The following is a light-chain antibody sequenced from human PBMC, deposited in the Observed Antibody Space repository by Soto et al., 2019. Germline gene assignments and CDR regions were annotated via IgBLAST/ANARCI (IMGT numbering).Light chain of an antibody. CDR1: RSNIGSST. Sequence: QSVLTQPPSTSGTPGHRVTISCSGTRSNIGSSTVNWYQQLPGTAPKLLIYGDDQRPSGVPDRFSGSKSGTSVFLAISGPQSEDEADYYCTAWDDSLSAVVFGGGTKLTVL. CDR2: GDD. CDR3: TAWDDSLSAVV. J-gene: IGLJ2*01. V-gene: IGLV1-44*01.